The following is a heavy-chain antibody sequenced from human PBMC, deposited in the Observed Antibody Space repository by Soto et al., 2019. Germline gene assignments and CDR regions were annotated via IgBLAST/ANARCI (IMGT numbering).Heavy chain of an antibody. CDR1: GGTFSSYT. CDR3: ARAGVAAAGRGFNWFDP. Sequence: QVQLVQSGAEVKKPGSSVKVSCKASGGTFSSYTISWVRQAPGQGLEWMGRIIPILGIANYAQKFQGRVTITADKSTSTAYMELSSLRYEDTAVYYCARAGVAAAGRGFNWFDPWGQGTLVTVSS. V-gene: IGHV1-69*02. CDR2: IIPILGIA. J-gene: IGHJ5*02. D-gene: IGHD6-13*01.